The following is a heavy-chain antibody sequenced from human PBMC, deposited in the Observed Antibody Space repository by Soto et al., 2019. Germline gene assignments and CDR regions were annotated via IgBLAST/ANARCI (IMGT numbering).Heavy chain of an antibody. CDR1: GGSISSTSFY. D-gene: IGHD1-26*01. Sequence: SETLSLTCTVSGGSISSTSFYWGWIRQPPGKGLEWIGNIYYSGSTYYNPSLKSRVTISVDTSKNQFSLKLNSATAADTAVYYCTKTSGSYGGYYYYALDVWGQGTTVTVSS. J-gene: IGHJ6*02. CDR3: TKTSGSYGGYYYYALDV. CDR2: IYYSGST. V-gene: IGHV4-39*01.